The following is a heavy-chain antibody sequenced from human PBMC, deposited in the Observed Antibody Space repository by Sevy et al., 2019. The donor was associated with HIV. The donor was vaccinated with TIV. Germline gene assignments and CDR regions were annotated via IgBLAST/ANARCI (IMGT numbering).Heavy chain of an antibody. V-gene: IGHV1-24*01. CDR2: FDPEDGET. J-gene: IGHJ3*02. CDR3: ATDNITNPGAFDI. CDR1: GYTLTELS. D-gene: IGHD3-3*01. Sequence: ASVKVSCKVSGYTLTELSMHWVRQAPGKGLEWMGGFDPEDGETIYAQKFQGRVTMTEDTSTDTAYMELSSLRSEDTAVYHCATDNITNPGAFDIWGQGTMVTVSS.